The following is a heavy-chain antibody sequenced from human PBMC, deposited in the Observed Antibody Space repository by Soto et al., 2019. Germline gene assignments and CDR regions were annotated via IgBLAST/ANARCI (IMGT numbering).Heavy chain of an antibody. D-gene: IGHD2-21*01. CDR1: GGSFKSGSYY. Sequence: PSETLSLTCTVSGGSFKSGSYYWSWVRQPPGKGLEWIGYVYYTGRTSYSPSLKSRVTISADTSKNQFSLILTSVTAADTAVYYCARDCDYFDHWGQGSLVTVSS. J-gene: IGHJ4*02. CDR3: ARDCDYFDH. V-gene: IGHV4-61*01. CDR2: VYYTGRT.